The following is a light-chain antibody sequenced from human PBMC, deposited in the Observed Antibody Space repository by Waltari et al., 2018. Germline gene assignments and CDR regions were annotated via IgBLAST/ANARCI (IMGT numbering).Light chain of an antibody. V-gene: IGLV3-19*01. CDR1: SLRSYY. J-gene: IGLJ2*01. CDR3: NSRDSSGNHVV. CDR2: GKN. Sequence: SSELTQDPAVSVALGQTVRITCQGDSLRSYYASGYQQKPGQAPVLIIYGKNNRPPGIPDRVSGSSSGNTASWTLTGAQAEDEAEYYCNSRDSSGNHVVFGGWTKLTVL.